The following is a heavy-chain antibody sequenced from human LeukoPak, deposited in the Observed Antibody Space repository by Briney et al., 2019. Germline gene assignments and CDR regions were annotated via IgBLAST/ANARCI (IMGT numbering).Heavy chain of an antibody. D-gene: IGHD3-10*01. J-gene: IGHJ6*03. CDR2: IYTSGST. Sequence: SETLSLTCTVSGGSISSYYWSWIRQPAGKGLEWIGRIYTSGSTNYNPSLRSRVTMSVDTSKNQFSLKLSSVTVADTAVYYCARDAHYGSGSYYYMDVWGKGTTVTVSS. CDR1: GGSISSYY. V-gene: IGHV4-4*07. CDR3: ARDAHYGSGSYYYMDV.